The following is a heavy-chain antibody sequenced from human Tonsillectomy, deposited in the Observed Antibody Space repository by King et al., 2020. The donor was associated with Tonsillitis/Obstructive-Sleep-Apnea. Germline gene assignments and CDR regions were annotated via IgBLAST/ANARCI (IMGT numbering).Heavy chain of an antibody. D-gene: IGHD3-22*01. V-gene: IGHV3-20*04. CDR1: GFTFDDSG. J-gene: IGHJ3*02. CDR3: ASDSYDTSGNQSRNAFDI. CDR2: INWNGGST. Sequence: VQLVESGGGVVRPGGSLRLSCAASGFTFDDSGMSWVRQAPGKGLEWVSAINWNGGSTGYADSVKGRFTISRDNAKNSLYLKMNSLRAEDTALYYCASDSYDTSGNQSRNAFDIWGQGTMVTSLQ.